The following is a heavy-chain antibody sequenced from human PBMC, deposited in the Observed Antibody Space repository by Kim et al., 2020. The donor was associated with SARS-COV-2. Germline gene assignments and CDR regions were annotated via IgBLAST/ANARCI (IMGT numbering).Heavy chain of an antibody. V-gene: IGHV5-51*01. Sequence: RYSPSFQGQVTISADKSISTAYLQWSSLKASDTAMYYCARHVKPVVAFDIWGQGTMVTVSS. CDR3: ARHVKPVVAFDI. J-gene: IGHJ3*02. D-gene: IGHD2-15*01.